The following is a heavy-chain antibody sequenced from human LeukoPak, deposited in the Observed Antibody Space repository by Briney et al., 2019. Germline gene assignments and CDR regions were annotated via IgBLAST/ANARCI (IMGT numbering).Heavy chain of an antibody. D-gene: IGHD5-12*01. Sequence: ASVKVSCKASGYTFTSYGISWVRQAPGQGLEWMGWISAYNGNTNYAQKLQGRVTMTTDTSTSTAYMELTSLRSDDTAVYYCARDDALVPTGSFDFWGQGTLVTVSS. CDR2: ISAYNGNT. CDR3: ARDDALVPTGSFDF. V-gene: IGHV1-18*01. J-gene: IGHJ4*02. CDR1: GYTFTSYG.